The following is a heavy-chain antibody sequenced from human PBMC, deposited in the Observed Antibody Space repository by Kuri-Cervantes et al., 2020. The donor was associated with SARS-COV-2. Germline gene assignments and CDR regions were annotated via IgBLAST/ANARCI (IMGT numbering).Heavy chain of an antibody. CDR3: ARQIYGGKGNWFDP. CDR1: GDSMRSHL. J-gene: IGHJ5*02. Sequence: GSLRLSCTVSGDSMRSHLWSWIRQPPGKGLEWIGYIDYSGSTKYNPSLKSRVTISVDTSKNQFSLKLSSVTAADTAVYYCARQIYGGKGNWFDPWGQGTLVTVSS. V-gene: IGHV4-59*08. CDR2: IDYSGST. D-gene: IGHD4-23*01.